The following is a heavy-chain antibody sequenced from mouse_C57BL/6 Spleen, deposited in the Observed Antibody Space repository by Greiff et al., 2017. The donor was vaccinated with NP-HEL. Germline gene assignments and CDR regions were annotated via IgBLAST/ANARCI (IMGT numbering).Heavy chain of an antibody. CDR2: IDPEDGDT. Sequence: EVKLMESGAELVRPGASVKLSCTASGFNIKDYYMHWVKQRPEQGLEWIGRIDPEDGDTEYAPKFQGKATMTADTSSNTAYLQLSSLTSEDTAVYYCTTEDYYGSSYDFDYWGQGTTLTVSS. CDR3: TTEDYYGSSYDFDY. D-gene: IGHD1-1*01. CDR1: GFNIKDYY. V-gene: IGHV14-1*01. J-gene: IGHJ2*01.